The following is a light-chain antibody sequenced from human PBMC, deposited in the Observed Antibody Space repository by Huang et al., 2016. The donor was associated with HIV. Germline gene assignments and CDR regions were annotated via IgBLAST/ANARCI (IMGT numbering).Light chain of an antibody. Sequence: IVLTQSPATLSLSPGERATLSCRASQSVSGYLAWYQQRPGQAPRLLIYDASTMATGVPVRFSGSGSVTDFTLTISSLEPEDFAVYYCQQRSNWPPVYTFGRGTKLDI. CDR2: DAS. J-gene: IGKJ2*01. CDR1: QSVSGY. CDR3: QQRSNWPPVYT. V-gene: IGKV3-11*01.